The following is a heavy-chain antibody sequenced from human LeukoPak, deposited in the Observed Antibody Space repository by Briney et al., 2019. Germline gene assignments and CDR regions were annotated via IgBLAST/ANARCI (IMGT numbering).Heavy chain of an antibody. J-gene: IGHJ4*02. CDR2: ISYSGST. D-gene: IGHD5-12*01. CDR3: ARQSQYSGSQAPDY. Sequence: SETLSLTCTVSGGSISNYYWGWIRQPPGKGLEWIGYISYSGSTNYNPSLKSRVTISVDTSKSQFSLKLNSVTAADTAVYYCARQSQYSGSQAPDYWGQGTLVTVSS. V-gene: IGHV4-59*08. CDR1: GGSISNYY.